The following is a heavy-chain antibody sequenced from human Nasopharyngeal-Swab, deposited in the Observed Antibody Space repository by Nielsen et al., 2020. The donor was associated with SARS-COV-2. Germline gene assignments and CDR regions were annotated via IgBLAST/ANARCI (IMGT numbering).Heavy chain of an antibody. D-gene: IGHD1-26*01. CDR2: IYPGDSDT. J-gene: IGHJ5*02. CDR1: GYSFTSYW. V-gene: IGHV5-51*01. CDR3: ARMKLTYSGSYRGWFDP. Sequence: GESLKISCKGSGYSFTSYWIGWVRQMPGKGLEWMGIIYPGDSDTRYSPSFQGQVTISADKSISTAYLQWSSLKASDTAMYYCARMKLTYSGSYRGWFDPWGQGTLVTVSS.